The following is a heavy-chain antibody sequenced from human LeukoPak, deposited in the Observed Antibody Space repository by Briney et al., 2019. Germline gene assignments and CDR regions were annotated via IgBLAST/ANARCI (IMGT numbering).Heavy chain of an antibody. CDR2: IFYSGST. CDR1: GGSISNYY. CDR3: AKSNGYGLVDI. Sequence: SETLSLTCTVSGGSISNYYWGWIRQPPGKGLEWIGNIFYSGSTYYSPSLKSRVTISLDTSRNQFSLKLTSVTAADTAVYYCAKSNGYGLVDIWGQGTMVTVSS. J-gene: IGHJ3*02. V-gene: IGHV4-39*07. D-gene: IGHD3-10*01.